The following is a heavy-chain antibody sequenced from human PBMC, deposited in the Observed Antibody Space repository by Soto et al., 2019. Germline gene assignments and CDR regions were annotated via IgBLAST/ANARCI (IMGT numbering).Heavy chain of an antibody. J-gene: IGHJ6*02. CDR2: IWYDGSNK. Sequence: PGGSLRLSCAASGFTFSSYGMHWVRQAPGKGLEWVAVIWYDGSNKYYADSVKGRFTISRDNSKNTLYLQMNSLRAEDTAVYYCARSPGNYYDSSGYQTPYYYGMDVWRQGTTVTVSS. CDR3: ARSPGNYYDSSGYQTPYYYGMDV. CDR1: GFTFSSYG. V-gene: IGHV3-33*01. D-gene: IGHD3-22*01.